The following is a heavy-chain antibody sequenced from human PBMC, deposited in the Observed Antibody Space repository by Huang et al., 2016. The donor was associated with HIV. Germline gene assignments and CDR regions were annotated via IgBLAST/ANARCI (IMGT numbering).Heavy chain of an antibody. CDR3: AREGPPYFDY. Sequence: QVQLVQSGGEAKKPGASVKVSCKASGYNFANYGISWVRQAPGQGLEWMVWISPYSGNTKSAQTVQGRVTMTTDTSTTTVYLELRSLRSDDTAVYYCAREGPPYFDYWGQGTLVTVSS. V-gene: IGHV1-18*01. CDR1: GYNFANYG. CDR2: ISPYSGNT. J-gene: IGHJ4*02.